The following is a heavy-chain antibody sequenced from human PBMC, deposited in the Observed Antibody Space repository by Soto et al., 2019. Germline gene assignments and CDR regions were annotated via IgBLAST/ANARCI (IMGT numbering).Heavy chain of an antibody. V-gene: IGHV4-38-2*01. CDR2: IYHSGST. CDR1: GYSISSGYY. D-gene: IGHD4-17*01. Sequence: SETLSLTCAVSGYSISSGYYWGWIRQPPGKGLEWIGSIYHSGSTYYNPSLKSRVTISVDTSKNQFSLKLSSVTAADTAVYYCARGSRTVLNWFDPWGPGTLVTVSS. J-gene: IGHJ5*02. CDR3: ARGSRTVLNWFDP.